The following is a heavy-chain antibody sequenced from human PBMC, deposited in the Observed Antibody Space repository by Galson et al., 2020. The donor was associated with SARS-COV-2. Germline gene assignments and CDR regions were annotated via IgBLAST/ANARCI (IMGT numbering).Heavy chain of an antibody. Sequence: GGSLRLSCAASGFTFSSYSMNWVRQAPGKGLEWVSYISSSSSTIYYADSVKGRFTISRDNAKNSLYLQMNSLRAEDTAVYYCARDSLYYDFWSGYLSSRYYYYYYMDVWGKGTTVTVSS. D-gene: IGHD3-3*01. CDR2: ISSSSSTI. CDR3: ARDSLYYDFWSGYLSSRYYYYYYMDV. V-gene: IGHV3-48*04. CDR1: GFTFSSYS. J-gene: IGHJ6*03.